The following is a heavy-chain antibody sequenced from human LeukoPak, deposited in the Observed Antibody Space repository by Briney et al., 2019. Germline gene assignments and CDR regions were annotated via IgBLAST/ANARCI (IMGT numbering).Heavy chain of an antibody. J-gene: IGHJ6*03. D-gene: IGHD6-6*01. CDR2: INPNSGGT. Sequence: ASVKVSCKASGYTFTGYYMHWVRQAPGQGLEWMGWINPNSGGTNYAQKFQGRVTMTRDTSISTAYMELSRLRSDDTAVYYCARDSLEGIAARSGLSYYYYYMGVWGKGTTVTVSS. CDR3: ARDSLEGIAARSGLSYYYYYMGV. V-gene: IGHV1-2*02. CDR1: GYTFTGYY.